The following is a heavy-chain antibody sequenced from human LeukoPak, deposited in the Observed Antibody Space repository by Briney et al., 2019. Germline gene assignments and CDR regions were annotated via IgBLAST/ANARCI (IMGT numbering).Heavy chain of an antibody. Sequence: PSETLSLTCTVSGGSIRSSSYYWGWIRQPPGKGLEWIGSIYYSGSTYYNPSLKSRVTISVDTSKNQFSLKLSSVTAADTAVYYCARQVIVVVITTGIDPWGQGTLVTVSS. CDR2: IYYSGST. J-gene: IGHJ5*02. CDR1: GGSIRSSSYY. CDR3: ARQVIVVVITTGIDP. D-gene: IGHD3-22*01. V-gene: IGHV4-39*01.